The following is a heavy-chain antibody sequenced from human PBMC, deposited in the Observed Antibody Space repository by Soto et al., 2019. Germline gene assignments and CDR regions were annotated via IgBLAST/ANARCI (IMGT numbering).Heavy chain of an antibody. D-gene: IGHD3-3*01. CDR3: ARCPLLREPYGFYQDY. V-gene: IGHV3-48*04. Sequence: VQLVESGGGLLQPGGSLRLSCAASGFTFGPYSMTWFRQSPGKGLEWLAYINGGSNTIYYTGSVKGRFTISRDNAKNSLYLQMDSLRAEDTAVYYCARCPLLREPYGFYQDYWGQGTRVTVSS. J-gene: IGHJ4*02. CDR2: INGGSNTI. CDR1: GFTFGPYS.